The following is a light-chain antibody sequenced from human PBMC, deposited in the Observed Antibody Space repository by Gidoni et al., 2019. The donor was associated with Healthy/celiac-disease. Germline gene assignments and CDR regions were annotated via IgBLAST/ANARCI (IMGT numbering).Light chain of an antibody. V-gene: IGKV1-39*01. J-gene: IGKJ1*01. CDR1: QSISSY. CDR2: AAS. Sequence: DIQMTHSPSSLSASVGDRVTITCLASQSISSYLNWYQQKPGKAPKFLIYAASSLQSGVPSRFSGSGSGTDFTLSISSLQAEEFATYYCQQRYSTQWTFGQGTKVEIK. CDR3: QQRYSTQWT.